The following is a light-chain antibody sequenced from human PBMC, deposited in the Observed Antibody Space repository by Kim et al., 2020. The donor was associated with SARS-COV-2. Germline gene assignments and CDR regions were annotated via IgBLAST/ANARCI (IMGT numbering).Light chain of an antibody. CDR1: QDISRY. J-gene: IGKJ1*01. Sequence: DIQMTQSPSSLSASVGDRVTITCRASQDISRYLNWYQQKPGKAPKLLIYTASSLQSGVPSRFTGSGSETDFTLTISSLQPEGCATYYCQQTYSASRTFGQGAKVDIK. CDR3: QQTYSASRT. CDR2: TAS. V-gene: IGKV1-39*01.